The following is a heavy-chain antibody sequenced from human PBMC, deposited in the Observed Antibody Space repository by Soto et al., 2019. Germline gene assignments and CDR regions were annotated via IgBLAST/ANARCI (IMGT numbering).Heavy chain of an antibody. D-gene: IGHD5-18*01. Sequence: SETLSLTCTVSGGSISSGGYYWSWIRQHPGKGLEWIGYICYSGSTYYNPSLKSRVTISVDTSKNQFSLKLSSVTAADTAVYYCASGRGYSFAECFDYWGQGTLVTVSS. CDR2: ICYSGST. CDR3: ASGRGYSFAECFDY. J-gene: IGHJ4*02. CDR1: GGSISSGGYY. V-gene: IGHV4-31*03.